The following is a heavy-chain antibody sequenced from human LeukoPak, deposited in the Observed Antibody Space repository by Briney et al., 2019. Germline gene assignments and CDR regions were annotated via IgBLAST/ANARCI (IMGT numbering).Heavy chain of an antibody. J-gene: IGHJ3*02. CDR1: GFSLNTRELC. V-gene: IGHV4-61*08. CDR3: ARLMTTVTNDAFDI. Sequence: SGPALVKPTQTLTLACTFSGFSLNTRELCVSWIRQPPGKGLEWIGYIYYSGSTNYNPSLKSRVTISVDTSKNQFSLKLSSVTAADTAVYYCARLMTTVTNDAFDIWGQGTMVTVSS. CDR2: IYYSGST. D-gene: IGHD4-17*01.